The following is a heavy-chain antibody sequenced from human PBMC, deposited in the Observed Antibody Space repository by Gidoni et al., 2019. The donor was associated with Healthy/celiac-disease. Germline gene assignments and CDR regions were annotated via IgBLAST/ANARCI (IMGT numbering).Heavy chain of an antibody. D-gene: IGHD3-22*01. Sequence: QVQLQQWGAGLLKPSETLSLTCAVYGGSFSGYYWSWIRQPPGKGLEGIGESNHSGSTNYNPTLKSRVTISVDKSKNQFSLKLSSVTASDTAVYYCERARDSSGSLVAFDIWGQGTMVTVSS. CDR3: ERARDSSGSLVAFDI. CDR1: GGSFSGYY. J-gene: IGHJ3*02. CDR2: SNHSGST. V-gene: IGHV4-34*01.